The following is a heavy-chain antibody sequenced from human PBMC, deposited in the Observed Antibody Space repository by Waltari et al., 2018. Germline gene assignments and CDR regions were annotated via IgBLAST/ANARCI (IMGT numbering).Heavy chain of an antibody. CDR2: IRGSGSVI. Sequence: QVQLAESGGGLVKPGGSLRLSCAVSGFTFSDFYMTWIRQAPGKGLECVSYIRGSGSVISYADSVKGRFTVSRDNAKNSLYLRMNSLRVEDTAVYYCSRDPRLLDYWGQGTLVTVSS. D-gene: IGHD4-17*01. J-gene: IGHJ4*02. CDR3: SRDPRLLDY. V-gene: IGHV3-11*01. CDR1: GFTFSDFY.